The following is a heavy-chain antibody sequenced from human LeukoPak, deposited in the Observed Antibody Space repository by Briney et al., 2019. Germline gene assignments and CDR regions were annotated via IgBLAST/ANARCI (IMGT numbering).Heavy chain of an antibody. CDR2: ISSSSSAV. Sequence: GGSLRLSCAASGFTFSSYSMNWVRQAPGKGLEWVSYISSSSSAVYYVDSVKGRFTISRDNAKNTLYLQMDSLRAEDTAVYYCARVRDKSGYYSRNKNAFDIWGQGTMVTVSS. V-gene: IGHV3-48*01. D-gene: IGHD3-3*01. J-gene: IGHJ3*02. CDR3: ARVRDKSGYYSRNKNAFDI. CDR1: GFTFSSYS.